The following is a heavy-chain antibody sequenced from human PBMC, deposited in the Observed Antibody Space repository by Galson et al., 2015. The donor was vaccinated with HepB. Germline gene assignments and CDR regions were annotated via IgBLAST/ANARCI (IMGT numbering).Heavy chain of an antibody. J-gene: IGHJ2*01. CDR1: GFTFSSYA. CDR3: ARAVISSYWYFDL. D-gene: IGHD2-21*01. V-gene: IGHV3-30-3*01. Sequence: SLRLSCAASGFTFSSYAMHWVRQAPGKGLEWVAVISYDGSNKYYADSVKGRFTISRDNSKNTLYLQMNSLRAEDTAVYYCARAVISSYWYFDLWGRGTLVTVSS. CDR2: ISYDGSNK.